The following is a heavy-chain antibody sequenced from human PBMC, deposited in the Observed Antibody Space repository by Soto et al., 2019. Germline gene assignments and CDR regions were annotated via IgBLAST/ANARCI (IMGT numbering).Heavy chain of an antibody. CDR2: IYYSGST. V-gene: IGHV4-31*03. CDR3: ARDFYGDLKFDY. Sequence: SETLSLTCTVSGGSISSGGYYWSWIRQHPGKGLEWIGYIYYSGSTYYNPSLKSRVTISVDTSKNQFSLKLSSVTAADTAVYYCARDFYGDLKFDYGGQGPRVTVP. J-gene: IGHJ4*02. CDR1: GGSISSGGYY. D-gene: IGHD4-17*01.